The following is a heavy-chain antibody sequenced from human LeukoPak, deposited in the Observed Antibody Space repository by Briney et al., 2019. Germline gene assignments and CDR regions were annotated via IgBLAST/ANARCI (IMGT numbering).Heavy chain of an antibody. Sequence: GGSLRLSCAASGFTFSNYWMDWVRQAPGKGLEWVANIKQDGSEKYYVDSVKGRFTISRDNAKNSLFLQMNSLRAEDTAVYYCASSSGWIIDYWGQGTLVTVSS. CDR3: ASSSGWIIDY. D-gene: IGHD6-19*01. CDR2: IKQDGSEK. CDR1: GFTFSNYW. J-gene: IGHJ4*02. V-gene: IGHV3-7*01.